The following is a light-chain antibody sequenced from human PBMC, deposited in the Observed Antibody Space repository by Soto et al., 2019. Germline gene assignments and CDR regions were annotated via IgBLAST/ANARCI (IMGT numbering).Light chain of an antibody. J-gene: IGLJ1*01. Sequence: QSALTQPASVSGSPGQSITISCTGTSSDVGGYNYVSWYQQHPGKAPKLMIYEVSNRPSGLSDRFSGSKSGNTASLTISGLQAEDEADYYCSSYTSSSTPLYGFGTGTKLTVL. CDR3: SSYTSSSTPLYG. CDR2: EVS. V-gene: IGLV2-14*01. CDR1: SSDVGGYNY.